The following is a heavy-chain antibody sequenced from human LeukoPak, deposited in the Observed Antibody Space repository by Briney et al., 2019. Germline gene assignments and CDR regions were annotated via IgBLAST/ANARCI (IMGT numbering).Heavy chain of an antibody. D-gene: IGHD6-13*01. J-gene: IGHJ4*02. CDR2: IYYSGST. Sequence: SETLSLTCAVYGGSFSGYYWSWIRQPPGKGLEWIGYIYYSGSTNYNPSLKSRVTISVDTSKNQFSLKLSSVTAADTAVYYCASGGSSEGNWGQGTLVTVSS. CDR1: GGSFSGYY. V-gene: IGHV4-59*01. CDR3: ASGGSSEGN.